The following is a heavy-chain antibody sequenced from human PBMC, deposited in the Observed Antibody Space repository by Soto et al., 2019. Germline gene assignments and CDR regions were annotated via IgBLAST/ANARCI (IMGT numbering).Heavy chain of an antibody. CDR2: IYYSGST. CDR1: GGSISSSSYY. CDR3: ARHMAYSDTPCDY. V-gene: IGHV4-39*01. J-gene: IGHJ4*02. Sequence: SETLSLTCTVSGGSISSSSYYWGWIRQPPGKGLEWTGSIYYSGSTYYNPSLKSRVTISVDTSKNQFSIKPSSVTTAHTAVYHCARHMAYSDTPCDYWGQGTLVTVPQ. D-gene: IGHD2-21*01.